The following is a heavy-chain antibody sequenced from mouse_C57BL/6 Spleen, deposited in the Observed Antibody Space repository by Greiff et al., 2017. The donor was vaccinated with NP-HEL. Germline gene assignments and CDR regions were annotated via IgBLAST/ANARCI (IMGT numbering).Heavy chain of an antibody. V-gene: IGHV1-82*01. CDR2: IYPGDGDT. CDR3: ARSGNGYGYFDV. Sequence: VQLQQSGPELVKPGASVKISCKASGYAFSSSWMNWVKQRPGKGLEWIGRIYPGDGDTNYNGKFKGKATLTADKSSSTAYMQLSSLTSEDSAVYFCARSGNGYGYFDVWGTGTTVTVSS. CDR1: GYAFSSSW. J-gene: IGHJ1*03. D-gene: IGHD1-1*02.